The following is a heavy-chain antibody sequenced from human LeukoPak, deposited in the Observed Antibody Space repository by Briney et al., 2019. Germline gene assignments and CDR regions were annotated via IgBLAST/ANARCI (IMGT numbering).Heavy chain of an antibody. V-gene: IGHV4-38-2*02. CDR3: ARLITIFGVVPPQRYMDV. J-gene: IGHJ6*03. CDR2: IYHSGST. Sequence: SETLSLTCTVSGYSISSGYYWGWIRQPPGKGLAWIGSIYHSGSTYYNPSLKSRVTISVDTSKNQFSLKLSSVTAADTAVYYCARLITIFGVVPPQRYMDVWGKGTTVTVSS. D-gene: IGHD3-3*01. CDR1: GYSISSGYY.